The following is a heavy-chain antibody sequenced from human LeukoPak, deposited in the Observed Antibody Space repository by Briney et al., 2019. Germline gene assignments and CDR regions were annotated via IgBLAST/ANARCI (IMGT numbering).Heavy chain of an antibody. CDR2: INTNTGNP. V-gene: IGHV7-4-1*02. D-gene: IGHD3-10*01. CDR3: ARAVSGSGSFNDGVSIPRYNWFDP. CDR1: GYTFTSYA. J-gene: IGHJ5*02. Sequence: ASVKVSCKASGYTFTSYAMNWVRQAPGQGLEWMGWINTNTGNPTYAQGFTGRFVFSLDTSVSTAYLQISSLKAEDTAVYYCARAVSGSGSFNDGVSIPRYNWFDPWGQGTLVTVSS.